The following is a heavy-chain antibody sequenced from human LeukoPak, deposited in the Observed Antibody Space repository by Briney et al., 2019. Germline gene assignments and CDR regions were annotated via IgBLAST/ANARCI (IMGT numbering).Heavy chain of an antibody. J-gene: IGHJ4*02. CDR3: ARGRYYYDSSGYSHFDY. D-gene: IGHD3-22*01. Sequence: SVKVSCKASGGTFSSYAISWVRQAPGQGLEWMGGIIPIFGTANYAQKFQGRVTITADKSTSTAYMELSSLRSEDTAVYYCARGRYYYDSSGYSHFDYWGQGTLVTVSS. V-gene: IGHV1-69*06. CDR1: GGTFSSYA. CDR2: IIPIFGTA.